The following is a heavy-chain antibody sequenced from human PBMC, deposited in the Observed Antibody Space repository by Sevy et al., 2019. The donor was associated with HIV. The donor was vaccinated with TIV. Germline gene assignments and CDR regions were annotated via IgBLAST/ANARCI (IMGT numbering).Heavy chain of an antibody. D-gene: IGHD3-10*01. CDR3: ARPYGSGSLDS. J-gene: IGHJ4*02. Sequence: GESLKISCKASGYSFSTFWIGWVRQLPGKGLEWMGFIYPDDSDTTYSPSFQGHVTISADKSISTAYLQWSSLKASDTAMYFCARPYGSGSLDSWGQGTLVTVSS. V-gene: IGHV5-51*01. CDR1: GYSFSTFW. CDR2: IYPDDSDT.